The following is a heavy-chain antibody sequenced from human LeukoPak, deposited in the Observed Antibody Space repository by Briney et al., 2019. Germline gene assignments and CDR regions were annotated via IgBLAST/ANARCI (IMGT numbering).Heavy chain of an antibody. CDR3: ARGWGGYLPPLDYYYYMDV. CDR2: IYYSGST. J-gene: IGHJ6*03. D-gene: IGHD5-12*01. CDR1: GGSISSGTYY. Sequence: PSQTLTLTCTVSGGSISSGTYYWAWIRQPPGKGLEWIGYIYYSGSTNYNPSLKSRVTISVDTSKNQFSLKLSSVTAADTAVYYCARGWGGYLPPLDYYYYMDVWGKGTTVTVSS. V-gene: IGHV4-61*01.